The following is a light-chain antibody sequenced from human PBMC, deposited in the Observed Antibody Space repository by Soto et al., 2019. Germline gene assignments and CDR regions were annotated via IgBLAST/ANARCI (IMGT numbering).Light chain of an antibody. J-gene: IGKJ3*01. CDR3: LQYDNWPFT. CDR2: DAS. Sequence: EIVMTQSPATLSVSPGEGATLSCRASQSVGSKLAWYQQKPGQAPRLLIYDASTRATGIPARFSGSESGTEFALTISSLQSEDFAVYYCLQYDNWPFTFGPGTKVDIK. V-gene: IGKV3-15*01. CDR1: QSVGSK.